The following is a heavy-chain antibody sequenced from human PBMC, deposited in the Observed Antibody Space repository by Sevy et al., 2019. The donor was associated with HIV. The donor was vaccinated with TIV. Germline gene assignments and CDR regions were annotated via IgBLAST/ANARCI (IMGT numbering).Heavy chain of an antibody. Sequence: GGSLRLSCAASGFTFSSYWMHWVRQAPGKGLVWVSRINSDGSSTSYADSVKGRFTISRDNAKNTLYLQMNRLRAEDTAVYYCARVGEYSYGRETYGMDVWGQGTTVTVSS. CDR1: GFTFSSYW. CDR2: INSDGSST. J-gene: IGHJ6*02. CDR3: ARVGEYSYGRETYGMDV. V-gene: IGHV3-74*01. D-gene: IGHD5-18*01.